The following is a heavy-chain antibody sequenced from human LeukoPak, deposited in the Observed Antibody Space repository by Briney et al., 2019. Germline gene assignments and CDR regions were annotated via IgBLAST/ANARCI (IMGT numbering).Heavy chain of an antibody. CDR3: ARWGFGELSNFDY. V-gene: IGHV3-11*03. CDR2: ISSSSSYT. CDR1: GFTFSDYY. J-gene: IGHJ4*02. D-gene: IGHD3-10*01. Sequence: GGSLRLSRAASGFTFSDYYMSGIRQAPGKGLEWVSYISSSSSYTNYADSVKGRFTISRDNAKNSLYLQMNSLRAEDTAVYYCARWGFGELSNFDYWGQGTLVTVSS.